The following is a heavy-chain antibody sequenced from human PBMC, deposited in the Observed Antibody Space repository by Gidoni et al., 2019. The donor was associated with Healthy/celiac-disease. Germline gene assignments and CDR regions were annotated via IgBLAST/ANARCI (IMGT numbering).Heavy chain of an antibody. CDR3: ARDASRLGYCSGGSCPRGYFDL. CDR2: IIPIFGTA. V-gene: IGHV1-69*01. Sequence: QVQLVQSGAEVKKPGSSVKVSCKASGGTFSSYAITWVRQAPGQGLEWMGGIIPIFGTANYAQKFQGRVTITADESTSTAYMELSSLRSEDTAVYYCARDASRLGYCSGGSCPRGYFDLWGRGTLVTVSS. CDR1: GGTFSSYA. J-gene: IGHJ2*01. D-gene: IGHD2-15*01.